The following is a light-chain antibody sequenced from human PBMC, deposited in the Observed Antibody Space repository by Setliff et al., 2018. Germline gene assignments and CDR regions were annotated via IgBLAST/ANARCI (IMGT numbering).Light chain of an antibody. CDR3: CSYAGSYTSFDV. J-gene: IGLJ1*01. Sequence: SALTQPRPVSGSPGQSVTISCTGTSSDVGGYNYVSWYQQHPGKAPKLMIYDVSKRPSGVPDRFSGSKSGNTASLTISGLQAEDEADYYCCSYAGSYTSFDVFGTGTKGTVL. CDR2: DVS. CDR1: SSDVGGYNY. V-gene: IGLV2-11*01.